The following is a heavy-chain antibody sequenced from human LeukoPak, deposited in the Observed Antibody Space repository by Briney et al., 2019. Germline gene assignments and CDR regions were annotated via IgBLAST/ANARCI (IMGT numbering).Heavy chain of an antibody. CDR3: AKAAMGSGWSHFDY. D-gene: IGHD6-19*01. CDR2: IRYDGSNK. V-gene: IGHV3-30*02. Sequence: PGGSLRLSRAASGFTFSSYGMHWVRQAPGKGLEWVAFIRYDGSNKYYADSVKGRFTISRDNSKNTLYLQMNSLRAEDTAVYYCAKAAMGSGWSHFDYWGQGTLVTVSS. J-gene: IGHJ4*02. CDR1: GFTFSSYG.